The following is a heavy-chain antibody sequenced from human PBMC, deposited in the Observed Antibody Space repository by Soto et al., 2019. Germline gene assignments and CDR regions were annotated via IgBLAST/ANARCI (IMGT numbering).Heavy chain of an antibody. J-gene: IGHJ4*02. CDR3: AKETHSRGYGTYFDY. D-gene: IGHD3-22*01. CDR2: ISNSGGVK. V-gene: IGHV3-30*18. CDR1: GFTFSDFG. Sequence: GGALRLSCAASGFTFSDFGMHWVRQAPGKGLEWGAVISNSGGVKHDSVKGRFTISRDNSKNTLYLQMNSLRPEDTAVYYCAKETHSRGYGTYFDYWGQGILVTVSS.